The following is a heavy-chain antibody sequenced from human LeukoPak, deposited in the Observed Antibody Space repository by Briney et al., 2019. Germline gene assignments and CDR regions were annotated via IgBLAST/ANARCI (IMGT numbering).Heavy chain of an antibody. CDR3: ARDDSSGWYYFDY. Sequence: ASVKVSCKASGYTFTGYYMHWVRQAPGQGLEWMGWINPNSGGTNYAQKFQGRVPMTRDTSISTAYMELSRLRSDDTAVYYCARDDSSGWYYFDYWGQGTLVTVSS. CDR1: GYTFTGYY. J-gene: IGHJ4*02. V-gene: IGHV1-2*02. D-gene: IGHD6-19*01. CDR2: INPNSGGT.